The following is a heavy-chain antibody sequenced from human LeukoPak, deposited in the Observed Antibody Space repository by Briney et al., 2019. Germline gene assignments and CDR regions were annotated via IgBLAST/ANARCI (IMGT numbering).Heavy chain of an antibody. CDR2: INHSGST. CDR3: ATLTYAGS. V-gene: IGHV4-34*01. J-gene: IGHJ5*02. CDR1: GGSFSGYY. Sequence: SETLSLTCAVYGGSFSGYYWSWIRQPPGKGLEWIGEINHSGSTNYNPSLKSRVTISVDTSKNQFSLKLSSVTAADTAVYYCATLTYAGSWGQGTLVTVSS. D-gene: IGHD2-2*01.